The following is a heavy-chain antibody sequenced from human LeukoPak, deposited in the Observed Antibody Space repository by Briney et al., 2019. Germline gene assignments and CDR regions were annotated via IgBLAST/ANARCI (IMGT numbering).Heavy chain of an antibody. CDR3: ARDGSTMVGSWFDP. J-gene: IGHJ5*02. D-gene: IGHD3-10*01. V-gene: IGHV4-4*07. CDR1: GGSISSYY. CDR2: IYTSGST. Sequence: SETLSLTCTVSGGSISSYYWSWIRQPAGKGLEWIGRIYTSGSTNYNPSLKSRVTMSVDTSKNQFSLKLSSVTAADTAVYYCARDGSTMVGSWFDPWGQGTLVTVSS.